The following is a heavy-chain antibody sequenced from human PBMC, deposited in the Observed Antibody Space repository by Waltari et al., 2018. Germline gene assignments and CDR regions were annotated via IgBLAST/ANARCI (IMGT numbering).Heavy chain of an antibody. D-gene: IGHD4-17*01. Sequence: EVQVVESGGGLVQPGGSLRLSCAASGFTISSYYMSWVRQAPGKGLQCVSVSFTGGRTSYADSVKGRFTISRDTSKNTLYLQMNSLRTEDTAMYYCAREAMTTVTTPMDCWGQGTLVTVSS. V-gene: IGHV3-66*02. CDR1: GFTISSYY. CDR2: SFTGGRT. CDR3: AREAMTTVTTPMDC. J-gene: IGHJ4*02.